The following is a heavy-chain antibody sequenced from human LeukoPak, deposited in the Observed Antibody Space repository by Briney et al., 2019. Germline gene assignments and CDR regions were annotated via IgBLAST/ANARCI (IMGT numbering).Heavy chain of an antibody. J-gene: IGHJ6*02. V-gene: IGHV1-2*04. CDR1: GYTFTGYY. CDR3: AXQXQPXISXXXXYDYYGMDV. Sequence: ASVKVSCKASGYTFTGYYMHWVRQAPGQGLEWMGWINPNSGGTNYAQKFQGWVTMTRDTSISTAYMELSRLRSDDTAVYYCAXQXQPXISXXXXYDYYGMDVWGQGTTVTVSS. CDR2: INPNSGGT. D-gene: IGHD3-3*02.